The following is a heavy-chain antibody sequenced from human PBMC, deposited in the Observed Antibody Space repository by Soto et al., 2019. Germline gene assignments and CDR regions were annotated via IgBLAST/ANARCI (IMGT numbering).Heavy chain of an antibody. CDR2: ISSSSYI. Sequence: GGSLRLSCAASGFTFSSYSMNWVRQAPGKGLEWVSSISSSSYIYYADSVKGRFTISRDNAKNSLYLQMNSLRAEDTAVYYCTTDGGYDILTGYSIDYWGQGTLVTVSS. CDR3: TTDGGYDILTGYSIDY. CDR1: GFTFSSYS. J-gene: IGHJ4*02. D-gene: IGHD3-9*01. V-gene: IGHV3-21*03.